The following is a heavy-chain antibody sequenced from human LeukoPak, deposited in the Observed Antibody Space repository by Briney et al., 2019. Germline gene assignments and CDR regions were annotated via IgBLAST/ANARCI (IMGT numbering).Heavy chain of an antibody. CDR1: GFTFSSYS. CDR3: ARDTVYANYYYYMDV. J-gene: IGHJ6*03. V-gene: IGHV3-21*01. Sequence: GGSLRLSCAASGFTFSSYSMNWVRQAPGKGLEWVSSISSSSSYIYYADSVKGQFTISRDNAKNSLYLQMNGLRAEDTAVYYCARDTVYANYYYYMDVWGKGTTVTVSS. D-gene: IGHD2-8*01. CDR2: ISSSSSYI.